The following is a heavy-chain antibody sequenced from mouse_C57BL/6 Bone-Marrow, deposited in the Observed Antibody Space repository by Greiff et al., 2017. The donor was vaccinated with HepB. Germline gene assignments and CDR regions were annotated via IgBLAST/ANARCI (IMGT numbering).Heavy chain of an antibody. V-gene: IGHV1-19*01. Sequence: VQLQQSGPVLVKPGASVKMSCKASGYTFTDYYMNWVKQSHGKSLEWIGVINPYNGGTSYNQKFKGKATLTVDKSSSTAYMELNSLTSEDSAVYYCAREEGAMDYWGQGTSVTVSS. J-gene: IGHJ4*01. CDR3: AREEGAMDY. CDR1: GYTFTDYY. CDR2: INPYNGGT.